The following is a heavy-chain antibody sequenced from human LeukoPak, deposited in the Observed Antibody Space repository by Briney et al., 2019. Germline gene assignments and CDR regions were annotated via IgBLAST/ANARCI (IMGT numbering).Heavy chain of an antibody. Sequence: GGSLRLSCAASGFSFSDYYMSWIRQAPGKGLEWVSVIYNGAETSYADSVKGRFTISRDNTENTLYLQMNTLRDEDTAVYYCAGATQWLAYDYWGQGTLVTVSS. CDR1: GFSFSDYY. V-gene: IGHV3-53*01. CDR2: IYNGAET. J-gene: IGHJ4*02. D-gene: IGHD6-19*01. CDR3: AGATQWLAYDY.